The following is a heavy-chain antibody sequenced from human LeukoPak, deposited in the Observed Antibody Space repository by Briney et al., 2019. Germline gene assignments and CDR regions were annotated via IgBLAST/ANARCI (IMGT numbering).Heavy chain of an antibody. J-gene: IGHJ4*02. CDR1: EFTFSSHA. CDR2: ISGGGEST. V-gene: IGHV3-23*01. CDR3: AKGKYSSGGVPDY. D-gene: IGHD6-19*01. Sequence: GGSPRLSCVASEFTFSSHAMNWVRQAPGKGLEWVSSISGGGESTYYADSVKGRFTVSRDNSKNTLYLQINSLRGEDTAVYYCAKGKYSSGGVPDYWGQGTLVTVSS.